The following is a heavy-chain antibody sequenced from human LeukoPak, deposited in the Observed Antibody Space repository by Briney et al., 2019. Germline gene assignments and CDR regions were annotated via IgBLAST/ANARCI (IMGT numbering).Heavy chain of an antibody. CDR3: AKDLGLTRYGSGSYYYYYYYGMDV. CDR1: GFTFSGYG. V-gene: IGHV3-30*18. CDR2: ISYDGSNK. D-gene: IGHD3-10*01. Sequence: GGSLRLSCAASGFTFSGYGVHWVRQAPGKGLEWVAVISYDGSNKYYADSVKGRFTISRDNSKNTLYLQMNSLRAEDTAVYYCAKDLGLTRYGSGSYYYYYYYGMDVWGQGTTVTVSS. J-gene: IGHJ6*02.